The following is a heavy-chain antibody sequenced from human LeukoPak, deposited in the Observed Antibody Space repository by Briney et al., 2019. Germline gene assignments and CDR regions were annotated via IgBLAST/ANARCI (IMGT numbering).Heavy chain of an antibody. CDR1: GGSISSHY. CDR3: ARIAVPAAPYYYYYYMDV. CDR2: IYCSGST. Sequence: KASETLSLTCTVSGGSISSHYWSWIRQPPGKGLEWIGYIYCSGSTNYNPSLKSRVTISVDTSKNQFSLKLSSVTAADTAVYYCARIAVPAAPYYYYYYMDVWGKGTTVTVSS. D-gene: IGHD2-2*01. V-gene: IGHV4-59*11. J-gene: IGHJ6*03.